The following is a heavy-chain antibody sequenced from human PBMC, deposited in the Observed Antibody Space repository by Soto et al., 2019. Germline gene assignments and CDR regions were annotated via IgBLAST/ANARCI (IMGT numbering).Heavy chain of an antibody. J-gene: IGHJ6*03. Sequence: QLQLQESGPGLVKPSETLSLTCTVSGGSISSSSYYWGWIRQPPGKGLEWIGSIYYSGSTYYNPSLKSRVTISVDTSKNQFSLKLSSVTAADTAVYYCARQIAAAGYYYYYYMDVWGKGTTVTVSS. D-gene: IGHD6-13*01. CDR1: GGSISSSSYY. CDR2: IYYSGST. V-gene: IGHV4-39*01. CDR3: ARQIAAAGYYYYYYMDV.